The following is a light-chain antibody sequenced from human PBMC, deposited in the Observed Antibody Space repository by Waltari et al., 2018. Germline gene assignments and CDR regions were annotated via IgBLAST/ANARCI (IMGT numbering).Light chain of an antibody. J-gene: IGKJ5*01. CDR3: QQNYNWPRVT. V-gene: IGKV3-15*01. Sequence: DIVMTQSPATLSVSPGEGATLSCRASQSVRDNVAWYQHKAGQAPRLLIHGASTRATGIPARFSGSGSGTEVTLTITTLQSEDFAMYYCQQNYNWPRVTFGQGTRLEIK. CDR1: QSVRDN. CDR2: GAS.